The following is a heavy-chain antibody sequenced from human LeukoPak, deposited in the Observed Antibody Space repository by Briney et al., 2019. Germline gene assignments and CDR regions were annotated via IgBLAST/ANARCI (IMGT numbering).Heavy chain of an antibody. CDR3: AKGHAVTTDY. J-gene: IGHJ4*02. CDR2: IRYDGSNK. CDR1: GSTFSSYG. D-gene: IGHD4-17*01. V-gene: IGHV3-30*02. Sequence: GGSLRLSCAASGSTFSSYGMHWVRQAPGKGLEWVAFIRYDGSNKYYADSVKGRFTISRDNSKNTLYLQMNSLRAEDTAVYYCAKGHAVTTDYWGQGTLVTVSS.